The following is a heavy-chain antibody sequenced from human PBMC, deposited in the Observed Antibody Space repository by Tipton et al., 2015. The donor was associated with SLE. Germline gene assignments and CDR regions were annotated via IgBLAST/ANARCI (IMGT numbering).Heavy chain of an antibody. V-gene: IGHV3-7*01. CDR1: GFTISNIW. CDR3: ARVGIPNWYGVGDY. Sequence: SLRLSCAASGFTISNIWMTWVRQAPGKGPEWVANINQDGSRKYYVDSVKGRFTISRDNAKNSLYLQMNNLKVDDTALYYCARVGIPNWYGVGDYWGQGTLVTVSS. CDR2: INQDGSRK. D-gene: IGHD1-20*01. J-gene: IGHJ4*02.